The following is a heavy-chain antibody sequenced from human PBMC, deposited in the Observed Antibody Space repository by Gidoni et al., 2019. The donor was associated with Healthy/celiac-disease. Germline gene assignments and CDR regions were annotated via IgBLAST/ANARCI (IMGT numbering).Heavy chain of an antibody. Sequence: QVQLVESGGGVVQPGRSLRLSCAASGFTFSSYGMHWVRQAPGKGLEWVAIISYDGSDKYYADSVKGRFTISRDNSKNTLYLQMNSLRAEDTALYYCAKGDYYDSSGYLHYWGQGTLVTVSS. V-gene: IGHV3-30*18. CDR2: ISYDGSDK. CDR3: AKGDYYDSSGYLHY. D-gene: IGHD3-22*01. CDR1: GFTFSSYG. J-gene: IGHJ4*02.